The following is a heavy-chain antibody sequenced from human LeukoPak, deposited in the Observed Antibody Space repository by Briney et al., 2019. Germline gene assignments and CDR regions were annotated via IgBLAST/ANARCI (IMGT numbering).Heavy chain of an antibody. D-gene: IGHD1-7*01. J-gene: IGHJ4*02. Sequence: PGGPLRLSCAASGFSVSGHYMTWVRQAPGKGLEWVSTMYYGGATYHADSVKGRFSISGDRSKNTLYLQMNSLRAEDTAVYYCVRAPSTNFYDYWGQGTLVTVSS. V-gene: IGHV3-53*01. CDR3: VRAPSTNFYDY. CDR1: GFSVSGHY. CDR2: MYYGGAT.